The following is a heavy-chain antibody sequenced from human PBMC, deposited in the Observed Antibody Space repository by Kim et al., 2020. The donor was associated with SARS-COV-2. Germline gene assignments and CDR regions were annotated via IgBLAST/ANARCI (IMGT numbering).Heavy chain of an antibody. J-gene: IGHJ6*02. CDR3: ARDSGAAAGTRYYYYYGMDV. V-gene: IGHV4-31*03. D-gene: IGHD6-13*01. Sequence: SETLSLTCTVSGGSISSGGYYWSWIRQHPGKGLEWIGYIYYSGSTYYNPSLKSRVTISVDTSKNQFSLKLSSVTAADTAVYYCARDSGAAAGTRYYYYYGMDVWGQGTTVTVSS. CDR1: GGSISSGGYY. CDR2: IYYSGST.